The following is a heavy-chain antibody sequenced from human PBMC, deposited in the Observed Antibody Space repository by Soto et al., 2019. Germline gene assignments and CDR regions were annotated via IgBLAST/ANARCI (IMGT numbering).Heavy chain of an antibody. Sequence: GGSLRLSCAASGFTFSDYYMSWIRQAPGKGLEWVSYISSSGSTIYYADSVKGRFTISRDNAKNSLYLQMNSLRAEDTAVYYCARPIYSGYDLMDYWGQGTLVTVSS. J-gene: IGHJ4*02. CDR3: ARPIYSGYDLMDY. CDR2: ISSSGSTI. D-gene: IGHD5-12*01. CDR1: GFTFSDYY. V-gene: IGHV3-11*01.